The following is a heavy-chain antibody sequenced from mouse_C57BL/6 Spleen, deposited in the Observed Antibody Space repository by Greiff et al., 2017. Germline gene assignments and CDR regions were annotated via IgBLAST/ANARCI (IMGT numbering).Heavy chain of an antibody. D-gene: IGHD3-3*01. CDR2: INPSNGGT. V-gene: IGHV1-53*01. J-gene: IGHJ2*01. Sequence: QVQLQQPGTELVKPGASVKLSCKASGYTFTSYWMHWVKQRPGQGLEWIGNINPSNGGTNYTEKFKSKATLTVDKSTSTAYVHLSSLTSEDAAVYFCARERDEDYDYWGQGTTLTVSS. CDR3: ARERDEDYDY. CDR1: GYTFTSYW.